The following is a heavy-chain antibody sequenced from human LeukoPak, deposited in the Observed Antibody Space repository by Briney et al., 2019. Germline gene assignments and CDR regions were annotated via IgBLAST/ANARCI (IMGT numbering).Heavy chain of an antibody. CDR2: INPNSGGT. Sequence: ASVKVSCKASGYTFTGYYMHWVRQAPGQGLEWMGRINPNSGGTNYVQKFQGRVTMTRDTSISTAYMELSRLRSDDTAVYYCARYVDTAMVLDNWFDPWGQGTLVTVSS. J-gene: IGHJ5*02. CDR3: ARYVDTAMVLDNWFDP. V-gene: IGHV1-2*06. CDR1: GYTFTGYY. D-gene: IGHD5-18*01.